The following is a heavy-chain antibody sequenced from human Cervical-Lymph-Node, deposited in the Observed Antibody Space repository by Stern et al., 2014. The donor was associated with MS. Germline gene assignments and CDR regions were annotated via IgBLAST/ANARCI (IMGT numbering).Heavy chain of an antibody. D-gene: IGHD2-15*01. CDR3: ARGLLGSENAFDI. V-gene: IGHV1-18*01. Sequence: QVQLVESGAEVKKPGASVKVSCKASGYTFTSYGISWVRQALGQWLEWLGCTGADNGNKNYAQTLQGRVTMTTDTSTSTAYMELRSLRSDDTAVYYCARGLLGSENAFDIWGQGTMVTVSS. CDR1: GYTFTSYG. J-gene: IGHJ3*02. CDR2: TGADNGNK.